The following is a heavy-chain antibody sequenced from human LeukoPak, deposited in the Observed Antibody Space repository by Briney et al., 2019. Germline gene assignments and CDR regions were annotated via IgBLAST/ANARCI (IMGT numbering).Heavy chain of an antibody. CDR2: INHSGGT. Sequence: PSETLSLTCAVSGGSFSGFRWHWIRQPPGKGPEWIGEINHSGGTTYNPSLKSRVTISVDTSKIQFSLNLTSVTAADTAVYYCALELVVPAALDRLNAFDIWGHGTMVTVSS. J-gene: IGHJ3*02. CDR3: ALELVVPAALDRLNAFDI. D-gene: IGHD2-2*01. V-gene: IGHV4-34*01. CDR1: GGSFSGFR.